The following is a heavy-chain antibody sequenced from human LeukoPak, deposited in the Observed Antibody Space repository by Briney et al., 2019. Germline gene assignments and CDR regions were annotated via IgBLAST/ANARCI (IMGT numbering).Heavy chain of an antibody. CDR2: ISAYNGNT. CDR1: GYTFTSYG. J-gene: IGHJ4*02. D-gene: IGHD2-21*02. V-gene: IGHV1-18*01. Sequence: ASVTVSCKASGYTFTSYGISWVRQAPGQGLEWMGWISAYNGNTNYAQKLQGRVTMTTDTSTSTAYMELRSLRSDDTAVYYCARVHIVVVTALFDYWGQGTLVTVSS. CDR3: ARVHIVVVTALFDY.